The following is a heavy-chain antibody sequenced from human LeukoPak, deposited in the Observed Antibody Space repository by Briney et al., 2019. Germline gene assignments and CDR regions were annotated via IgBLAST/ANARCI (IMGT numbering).Heavy chain of an antibody. CDR2: IWSDGINK. D-gene: IGHD3-10*01. CDR3: ATSGGSSYYMDD. J-gene: IGHJ6*03. Sequence: GTSLRLSCAASGFTFIGYGMHWVRQAPGKGLDWVAVIWSDGINKYYADSVKGRFTISRDNSKNTLYLQMNSLRAEDTAVYYCATSGGSSYYMDDWGKGTTVTVSS. CDR1: GFTFIGYG. V-gene: IGHV3-33*01.